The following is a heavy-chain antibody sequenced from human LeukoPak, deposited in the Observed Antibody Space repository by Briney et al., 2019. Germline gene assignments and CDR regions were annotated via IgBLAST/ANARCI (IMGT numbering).Heavy chain of an antibody. CDR1: GGTFSSYA. Sequence: SVKVSCKASGGTFSSYAISCVRQAPGQGLEWMGGIIPIFGTANYAQKFQGRVTITADKSTSTAYMELSSLRSEDTAVYCCAIPHSRSWYGDYWGQGTLVTVSS. D-gene: IGHD6-13*01. V-gene: IGHV1-69*06. J-gene: IGHJ4*02. CDR3: AIPHSRSWYGDY. CDR2: IIPIFGTA.